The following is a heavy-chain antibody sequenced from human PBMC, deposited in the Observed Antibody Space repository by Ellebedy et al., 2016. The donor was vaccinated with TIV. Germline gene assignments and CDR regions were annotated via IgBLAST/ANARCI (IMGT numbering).Heavy chain of an antibody. J-gene: IGHJ4*02. CDR2: ISYDGRDT. CDR3: AKDRDDSWSGFDL. CDR1: GFTFSNAW. D-gene: IGHD3-3*01. V-gene: IGHV3-30*18. Sequence: GGSLRLXXAASGFTFSNAWMSWVRQAPGKGLEWVALISYDGRDTYYGDSVKGRFTISRDNSKDTLYLQMNSLRAEDTAVYYCAKDRDDSWSGFDLWGQGTLATVSS.